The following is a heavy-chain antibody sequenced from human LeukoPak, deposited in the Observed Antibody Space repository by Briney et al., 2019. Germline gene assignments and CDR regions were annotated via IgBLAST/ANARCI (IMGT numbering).Heavy chain of an antibody. CDR2: LSSSGSS. CDR1: GGSISSYTYY. V-gene: IGHV4-39*01. D-gene: IGHD3-22*01. CDR3: ARHRLYYDRSGFSPGVWFDP. J-gene: IGHJ5*02. Sequence: SETLSLTCTVSGGSISSYTYYWGWIRQSRGKGLEWTGTLSSSGSSYYNPSLKGRVTISVDTSKNQFSLKLTSVTAADTAIYYCARHRLYYDRSGFSPGVWFDPWGQGALVTVSS.